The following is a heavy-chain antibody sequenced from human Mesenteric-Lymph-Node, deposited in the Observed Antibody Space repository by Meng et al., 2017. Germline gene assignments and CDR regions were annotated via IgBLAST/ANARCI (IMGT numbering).Heavy chain of an antibody. CDR3: ARDVGYYYDSSGYYYVRRAYYYYYYGMDV. V-gene: IGHV4-39*07. CDR1: GGSISSSSYY. J-gene: IGHJ6*02. Sequence: SETLSLTCTVSGGSISSSSYYWGWIRQPPGKGLEWIGSIYYSGSTYYNPSLKSRVTISVDTSKNQFSLKLSSVTAADTAVYYCARDVGYYYDSSGYYYVRRAYYYYYYGMDVWGQGTTVNVSS. D-gene: IGHD3-22*01. CDR2: IYYSGST.